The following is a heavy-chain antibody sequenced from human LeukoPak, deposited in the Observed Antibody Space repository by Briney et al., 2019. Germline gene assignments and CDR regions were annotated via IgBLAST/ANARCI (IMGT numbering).Heavy chain of an antibody. V-gene: IGHV3-23*01. CDR2: ISASGDVT. CDR1: RFSFSAYP. D-gene: IGHD3-22*01. CDR3: ARGRFSYDNTGYSSFYY. J-gene: IGHJ4*02. Sequence: GGSLRLSCEASRFSFSAYPMGWVRRAPGKGLEWVSGISASGDVTFHADPLKGRFTISRDNARNSLYLQMNSLRAEDTAVYYCARGRFSYDNTGYSSFYYWGQGTLVTVSS.